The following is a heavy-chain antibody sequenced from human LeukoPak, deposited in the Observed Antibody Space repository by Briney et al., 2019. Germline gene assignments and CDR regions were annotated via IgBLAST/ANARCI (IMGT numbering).Heavy chain of an antibody. J-gene: IGHJ6*03. D-gene: IGHD1-26*01. CDR3: ARGGGANYYYYYMDV. CDR2: IYYSGST. Sequence: SETLSLTCTVSGDSIKDYYWSWIRQPPGKGLEWIGYIYYSGSTNYNPSLKSRVTISVDTSKNQFSLKLSSVTAADTAVYYCARGGGANYYYYYMDVWGKGTTVTVSS. V-gene: IGHV4-59*12. CDR1: GDSIKDYY.